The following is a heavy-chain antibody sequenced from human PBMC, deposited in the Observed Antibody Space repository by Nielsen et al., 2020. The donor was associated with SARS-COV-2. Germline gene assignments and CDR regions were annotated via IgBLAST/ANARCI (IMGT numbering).Heavy chain of an antibody. D-gene: IGHD3-3*01. J-gene: IGHJ6*02. V-gene: IGHV5-51*01. Sequence: GESLKISCRGSGYNFMKFWVAWVRQMPGKGLEWMGIIYPDDSDPRYSPSFQGQVTISIDKSINTAYLQWSSLKASDTATYYCARLPGGLRGDGMDVWGQGTTVNVS. CDR3: ARLPGGLRGDGMDV. CDR2: IYPDDSDP. CDR1: GYNFMKFW.